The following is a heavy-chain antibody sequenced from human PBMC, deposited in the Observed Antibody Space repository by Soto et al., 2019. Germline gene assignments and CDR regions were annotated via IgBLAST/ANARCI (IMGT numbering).Heavy chain of an antibody. V-gene: IGHV1-18*01. CDR3: ARDPHEYWTSYWFDP. Sequence: QVQLVQSGAEVKKPGASVKVSCKASGYNFNIYGITWGRQAPGQGLELMGWISAYDGKTTYAEKFQGRVTMTTEASTSTAYMELRSLRSDDTAVYYCARDPHEYWTSYWFDPWGQGTRVTVSS. CDR1: GYNFNIYG. CDR2: ISAYDGKT. J-gene: IGHJ5*02. D-gene: IGHD3-3*01.